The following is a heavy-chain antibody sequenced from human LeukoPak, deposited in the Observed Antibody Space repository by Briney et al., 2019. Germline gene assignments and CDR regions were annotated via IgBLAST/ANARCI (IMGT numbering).Heavy chain of an antibody. CDR3: ARMGPGRSSWFDP. V-gene: IGHV4-4*07. CDR1: GGSDSSYY. J-gene: IGHJ5*02. CDR2: IYIRGST. Sequence: PSGTLSLTCAVSGGSDSSYYWSCIRQPAGKGLEWIGRIYIRGSTNYNPSLKSRVTMSVDTSKNQFSLKLSSVTAADTAVYYCARMGPGRSSWFDPWGQGTLVTVSS. D-gene: IGHD1-26*01.